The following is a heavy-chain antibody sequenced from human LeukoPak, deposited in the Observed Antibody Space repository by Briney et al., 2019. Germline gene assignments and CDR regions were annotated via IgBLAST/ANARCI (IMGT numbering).Heavy chain of an antibody. CDR1: GFIFSGYA. Sequence: GGSLRLSCAASGFIFSGYAMSWVRQAPGKGLEWVSGISGSGGSTYYADSVKGRFTISRDNSKNTLYLQMNSLRAEDTAAYYCAKVLPIAVAGTPELFDYWSQGTLVTVSS. D-gene: IGHD6-19*01. CDR3: AKVLPIAVAGTPELFDY. J-gene: IGHJ4*02. V-gene: IGHV3-23*01. CDR2: ISGSGGST.